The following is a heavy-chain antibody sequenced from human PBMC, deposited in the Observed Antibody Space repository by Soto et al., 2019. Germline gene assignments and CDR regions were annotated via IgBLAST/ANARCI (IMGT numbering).Heavy chain of an antibody. V-gene: IGHV1-18*04. Sequence: ASGEVSCKASGYTFPSYGMSWVRQAPGQGLEWMGWISAYNGNTNYAQKLQGRVTMTTDTSTSTAYMELRSLRSDDTAVYYCARDTPVEYYDSSGYYYSPGDYWGQGTLVTVSS. CDR3: ARDTPVEYYDSSGYYYSPGDY. CDR1: GYTFPSYG. D-gene: IGHD3-22*01. CDR2: ISAYNGNT. J-gene: IGHJ4*02.